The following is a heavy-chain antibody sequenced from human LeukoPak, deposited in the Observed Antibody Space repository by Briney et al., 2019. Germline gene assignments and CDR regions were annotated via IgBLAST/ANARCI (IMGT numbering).Heavy chain of an antibody. J-gene: IGHJ4*02. V-gene: IGHV3-30*18. CDR1: GFTFSDYG. D-gene: IGHD4-17*01. CDR2: ISYDGSNK. Sequence: GGSLRLSCVASGFTFSDYGMTWVRQAPGKGLEWVAVISYDGSNKYYADSVKGRFTISRDNSKNTLYLQMNSLRAEDTAAYYCAKDGTDYGDYYNLDYWGQGTLVTVSS. CDR3: AKDGTDYGDYYNLDY.